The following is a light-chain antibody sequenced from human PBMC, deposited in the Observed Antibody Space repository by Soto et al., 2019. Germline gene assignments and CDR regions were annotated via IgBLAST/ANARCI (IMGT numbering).Light chain of an antibody. V-gene: IGKV3-15*01. J-gene: IGKJ4*01. CDR1: QSVRSN. Sequence: EIVLTQSPGTLSLSPGERATLSCRASQSVRSNYLAWYQQKPGQAPRLLIYGASSRATGIPGRFSGSWSGTDFTLTISSLQSEDFAVYYCQQFNNWPLTFGGGTKVEIK. CDR2: GAS. CDR3: QQFNNWPLT.